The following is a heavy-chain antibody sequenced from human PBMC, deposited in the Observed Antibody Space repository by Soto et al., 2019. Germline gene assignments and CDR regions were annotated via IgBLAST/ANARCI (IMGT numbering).Heavy chain of an antibody. D-gene: IGHD3-3*01. CDR1: GFSFGRHS. CDR3: TPDFRSGIYSPDGMEV. Sequence: SLSLPCTVSGFSFGRHSMPCFRQSPRKGLEWLAFIRNKTFGGTSEYAAPVKGRFTISRDDSKSIAYLQMNNLKADDTAVYYCTPDFRSGIYSPDGMEVWGQGTTVTGTS. J-gene: IGHJ6*02. CDR2: IRNKTFGGTS. V-gene: IGHV3-49*03.